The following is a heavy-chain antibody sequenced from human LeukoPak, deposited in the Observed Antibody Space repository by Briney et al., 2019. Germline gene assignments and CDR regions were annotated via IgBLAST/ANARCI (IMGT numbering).Heavy chain of an antibody. J-gene: IGHJ5*02. V-gene: IGHV3-74*01. CDR1: GFTFSSYW. D-gene: IGHD2-15*01. CDR2: INSDGSTA. CDR3: TRRVSATRWFDP. Sequence: GGSLRLSCAASGFTFSSYWMHWVRQAPGKGLVWVSRINSDGSTANYADSVKGRFTISRDNAENTMYLQMNSLRVEDTAVYYCTRRVSATRWFDPWGQGTLVTVSS.